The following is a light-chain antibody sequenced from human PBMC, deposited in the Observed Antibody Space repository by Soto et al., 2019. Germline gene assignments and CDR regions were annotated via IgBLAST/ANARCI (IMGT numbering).Light chain of an antibody. Sequence: QSALTQPTSVSGSPGQSITISCTGSSNDIGAYNYVSWYQQHPGKAPRLLIHGVRDRPSGVPSRFSASKSGLTASLTISGLQAEDEADYYCSSYTSTNTVIFGGGTQLTVL. J-gene: IGLJ2*01. CDR2: GVR. CDR3: SSYTSTNTVI. CDR1: SNDIGAYNY. V-gene: IGLV2-14*01.